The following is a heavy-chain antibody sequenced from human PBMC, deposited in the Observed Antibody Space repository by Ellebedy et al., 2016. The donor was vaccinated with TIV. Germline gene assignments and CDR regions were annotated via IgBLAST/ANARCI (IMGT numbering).Heavy chain of an antibody. Sequence: GESLKISCAASGFTFSSYAMSWVRQAPGKGLEWVSAISGSGDSPHYADSVKGRFTISRDTSKNTLYLKMNSLRAEDTAVYYCAKDRFYSAWYGGYFDYWGQGTLVTVSS. J-gene: IGHJ4*02. CDR1: GFTFSSYA. CDR3: AKDRFYSAWYGGYFDY. V-gene: IGHV3-23*01. D-gene: IGHD6-19*01. CDR2: ISGSGDSP.